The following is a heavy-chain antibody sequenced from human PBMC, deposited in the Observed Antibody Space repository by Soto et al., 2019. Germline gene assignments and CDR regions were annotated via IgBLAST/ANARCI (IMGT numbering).Heavy chain of an antibody. CDR3: ARGPSGWFGYDY. CDR2: INSDASTT. D-gene: IGHD6-19*01. V-gene: IGHV3-74*01. J-gene: IGHJ4*02. CDR1: GFTFSTSW. Sequence: EVQLVESGGGLVQPGGSLSLSCAASGFTFSTSWMHWVRQAAGKGLVWVSRINSDASTTNYADSVKGRFTISSDNAKNPLYLQMDSLTAEDTAVYYCARGPSGWFGYDYWGQGTLVTVSS.